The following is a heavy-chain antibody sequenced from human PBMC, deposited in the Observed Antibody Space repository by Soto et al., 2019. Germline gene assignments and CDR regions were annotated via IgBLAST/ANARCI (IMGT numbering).Heavy chain of an antibody. Sequence: PGGSLSLSCAASGFTFSSYAMLWVRQAPGPGLERVAVVSYDGSNKYYADSVKGRFTITRDNSNNTLYLQMNSLSADDTAVYYCARDRGLAYCGADCPDNWFDPWGQGTLVTVSS. CDR2: VSYDGSNK. V-gene: IGHV3-30-3*01. J-gene: IGHJ5*02. CDR1: GFTFSSYA. D-gene: IGHD2-21*02. CDR3: ARDRGLAYCGADCPDNWFDP.